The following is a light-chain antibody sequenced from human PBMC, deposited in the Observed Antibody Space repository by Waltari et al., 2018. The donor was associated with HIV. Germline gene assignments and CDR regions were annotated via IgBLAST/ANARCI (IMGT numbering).Light chain of an antibody. Sequence: QSVLTQAPSVYGATEPRVTIRSTRSGSNIGAGYVLHVSQHLPGTAPKLLIFANTNRPSGVPDRFSGSKFGTSASLAITGLLAEDEADYYCQSYDSSLSGWTVFGGGTKLTVL. CDR2: ANT. J-gene: IGLJ3*02. CDR3: QSYDSSLSGWTV. V-gene: IGLV1-40*01. CDR1: GSNIGAGYV.